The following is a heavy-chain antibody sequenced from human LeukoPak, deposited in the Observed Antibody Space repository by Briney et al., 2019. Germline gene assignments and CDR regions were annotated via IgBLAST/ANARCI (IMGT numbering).Heavy chain of an antibody. CDR3: AKGYYDILTGHFDY. CDR2: ISYDGSNK. J-gene: IGHJ4*02. Sequence: GGSLRLSCAASGFTFSSYGMHWVRQAPGKGLEWVAVISYDGSNKYYADSVKGRFTISRDNSKNTLYLQMNSLRAEDTAVYYCAKGYYDILTGHFDYWGQGTLVTVSS. D-gene: IGHD3-9*01. CDR1: GFTFSSYG. V-gene: IGHV3-30*18.